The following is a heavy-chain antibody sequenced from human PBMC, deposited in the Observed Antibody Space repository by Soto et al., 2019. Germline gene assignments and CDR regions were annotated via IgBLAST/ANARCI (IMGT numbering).Heavy chain of an antibody. D-gene: IGHD6-13*01. CDR3: ARAATRSSSWPQDFQH. CDR2: ISSSGST. V-gene: IGHV4-59*01. J-gene: IGHJ1*01. CDR1: GGSISNYY. Sequence: QVQLQESGPGLVKPSETLSLNCNVSGGSISNYYWTWIRQPPGKGLEWIGYISSSGSTTYNPSLKSQLTLSVDTSKNQFSLKLRSVTAADTAVYYCARAATRSSSWPQDFQHWGQGTLVTVSS.